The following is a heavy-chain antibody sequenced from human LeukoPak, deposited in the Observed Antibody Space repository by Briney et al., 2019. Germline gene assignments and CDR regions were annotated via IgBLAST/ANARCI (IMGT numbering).Heavy chain of an antibody. Sequence: GRSLRLSCAASGFTFSTYAMHWVRQAPGKGLEWVAVISDDGNTKHFADFVMGRFTISRDNSKNTLYLQINSLRAEDTAVYYCARDPVRRDGYNHLDYWGQGTLVTVSS. D-gene: IGHD5-24*01. CDR1: GFTFSTYA. V-gene: IGHV3-30*04. CDR2: ISDDGNTK. CDR3: ARDPVRRDGYNHLDY. J-gene: IGHJ4*02.